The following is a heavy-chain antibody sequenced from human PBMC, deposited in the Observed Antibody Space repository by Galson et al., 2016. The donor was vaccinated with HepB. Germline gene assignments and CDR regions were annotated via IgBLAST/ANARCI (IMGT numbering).Heavy chain of an antibody. CDR3: ARDPYSMRVDVNDALDI. V-gene: IGHV3-21*06. CDR2: ISSNSNYI. Sequence: SLRLSCAASEFTFSSYSMNWVRQAPGKGLEWVSSISSNSNYIYYADSVKGRFTISRDNAKNSLYLQMNSLRVEDTAVYYCARDPYSMRVDVNDALDIWGQGTTVTVSS. CDR1: EFTFSSYS. D-gene: IGHD2/OR15-2a*01. J-gene: IGHJ3*02.